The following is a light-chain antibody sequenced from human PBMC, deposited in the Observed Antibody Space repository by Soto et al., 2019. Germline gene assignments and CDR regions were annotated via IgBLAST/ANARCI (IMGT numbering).Light chain of an antibody. CDR1: SSNIGAGYD. Sequence: QSVLTQPPSVSGAPGQRVTISRTGSSSNIGAGYDVHWYQQLPGTAPKLLIYGNSNRPSGVPDRFSGSKSGTSASLDITGLQAEDEADYYCQSDDSSLSGAVFGGGTQLTVL. J-gene: IGLJ7*01. CDR2: GNS. V-gene: IGLV1-40*01. CDR3: QSDDSSLSGAV.